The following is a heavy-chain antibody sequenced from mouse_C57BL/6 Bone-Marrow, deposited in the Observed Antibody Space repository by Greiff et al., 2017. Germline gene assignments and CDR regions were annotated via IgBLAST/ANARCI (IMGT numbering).Heavy chain of an antibody. CDR2: INSDGGST. CDR3: ARLGTARVYFDY. CDR1: EYEFPSHD. Sequence: EVHLVESGGGLMQPGESLKLSCESNEYEFPSHDMSWVRKTPGKRLELVAAINSDGGSTYYPDTMERRFIISRDNTKKTLYLQMSSLRSEDTALYYCARLGTARVYFDYWGQGTTLTVSS. D-gene: IGHD3-1*01. V-gene: IGHV5-2*01. J-gene: IGHJ2*01.